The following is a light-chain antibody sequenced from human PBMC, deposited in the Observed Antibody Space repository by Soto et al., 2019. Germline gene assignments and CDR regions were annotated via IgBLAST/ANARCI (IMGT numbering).Light chain of an antibody. CDR3: QQYNNWPPA. V-gene: IGKV3-15*01. Sequence: ETVMTQSPATLSVSPGARGTLSCRASQSVSSSLAWYQQKPGQAPRLLIYGASTRATGVPARFSGSGSGTEFTLTISSLQSEDFAVYHCQQYNNWPPAFGQGTKVEIK. CDR2: GAS. J-gene: IGKJ1*01. CDR1: QSVSSS.